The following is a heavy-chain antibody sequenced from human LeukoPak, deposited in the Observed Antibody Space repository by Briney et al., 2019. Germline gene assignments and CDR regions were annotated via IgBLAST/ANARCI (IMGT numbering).Heavy chain of an antibody. CDR1: GGSISSSSYY. V-gene: IGHV4-39*01. D-gene: IGHD2-15*01. CDR3: ARQWGYCSGGSCYASWFDP. J-gene: IGHJ5*02. Sequence: SEILSLTCTVSGGSISSSSYYWGWIRQPPGKGLEWIGSIYYSGSTYYNPSLKSRVTISVDTSKNQFSLKLSSVTAADTAVYYCARQWGYCSGGSCYASWFDPWGQGTLVTVSS. CDR2: IYYSGST.